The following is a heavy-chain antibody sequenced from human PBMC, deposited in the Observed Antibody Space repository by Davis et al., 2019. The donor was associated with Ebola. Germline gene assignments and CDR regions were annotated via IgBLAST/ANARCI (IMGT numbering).Heavy chain of an antibody. CDR2: INHSGST. V-gene: IGHV4-39*07. CDR3: ARVVHFWSGYYIGWFDP. CDR1: GGSISSSSYY. J-gene: IGHJ5*02. D-gene: IGHD3-3*02. Sequence: MPSETLSLTCTVSGGSISSSSYYWGWIRQPPGKGLEWIAYINHSGSTNYNPSLKSRVTISVDTSKNQFSLKLSSVTAEDTAVYYCARVVHFWSGYYIGWFDPWGQGTLVTVSS.